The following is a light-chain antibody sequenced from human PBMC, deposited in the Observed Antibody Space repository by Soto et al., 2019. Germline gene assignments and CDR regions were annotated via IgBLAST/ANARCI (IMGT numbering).Light chain of an antibody. CDR2: GAS. Sequence: DIKMTQSPSSLSASIGDSVTITCRASQAISNYLAWYQQRPGRVPKLLIYGASTLHSGVPSRLSGSGSGTDFTLNINSLQPEDVATYYCQNYNSAPQTFGQGTKVEIK. CDR1: QAISNY. CDR3: QNYNSAPQT. J-gene: IGKJ1*01. V-gene: IGKV1-27*01.